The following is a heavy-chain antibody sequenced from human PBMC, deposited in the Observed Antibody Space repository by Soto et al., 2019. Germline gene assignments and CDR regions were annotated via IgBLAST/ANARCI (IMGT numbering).Heavy chain of an antibody. V-gene: IGHV4-4*07. J-gene: IGHJ4*02. D-gene: IGHD6-13*01. Sequence: PSETLSLTCSVSGGSISNYYWSWIRQPAGRELEWIGRIYTTGSSNYNPSLKSRVTMSIDTSKNQFSLRLRSVTAADTAVYYCERDRRGTSWYLDYWGQGSQVTVSS. CDR2: IYTTGSS. CDR3: ERDRRGTSWYLDY. CDR1: GGSISNYY.